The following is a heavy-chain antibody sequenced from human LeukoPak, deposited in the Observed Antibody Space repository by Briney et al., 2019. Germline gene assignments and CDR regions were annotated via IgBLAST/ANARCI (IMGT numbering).Heavy chain of an antibody. V-gene: IGHV3-74*01. CDR2: INSDGSST. CDR1: GFIVSDHY. Sequence: GGSLRLSCAASGFIVSDHYMGWVRQAPGKGLVWVSHINSDGSSTSYADSVKGRFTISRDNAKNTLYLQMNSLRAEDTAVYYCARGSNSGFDPWGQGTLVTVSS. CDR3: ARGSNSGFDP. J-gene: IGHJ5*02. D-gene: IGHD2/OR15-2a*01.